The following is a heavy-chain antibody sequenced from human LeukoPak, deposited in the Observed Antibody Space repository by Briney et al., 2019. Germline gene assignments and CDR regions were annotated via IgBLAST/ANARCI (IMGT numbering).Heavy chain of an antibody. V-gene: IGHV4-4*02. D-gene: IGHD2-21*02. CDR2: IYHSGST. CDR1: GGSISGSNW. Sequence: SETLSLTCAVSGGSISGSNWWSWVRQSPGKGLEWIGEIYHSGSTNYNPSLKSRITISVDKSKNLFSLKLSSVTAADAGVYYCARGGDSQYYYYGMDVWGQGTTVTVSS. CDR3: ARGGDSQYYYYGMDV. J-gene: IGHJ6*02.